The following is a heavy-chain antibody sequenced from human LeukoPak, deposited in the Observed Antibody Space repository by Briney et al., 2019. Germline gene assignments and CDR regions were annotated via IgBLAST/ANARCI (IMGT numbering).Heavy chain of an antibody. Sequence: GGTLRLSCAASGFTFRTYGMNWVRQAPGKGLEWVSGIIGSGAITYYGDSVKGRFAISRDNSKNTLYLQMNSLRAEDTAVYYCARDARLATFDYWGQGTLVTVSS. CDR2: IIGSGAIT. D-gene: IGHD6-19*01. V-gene: IGHV3-23*01. CDR1: GFTFRTYG. J-gene: IGHJ4*02. CDR3: ARDARLATFDY.